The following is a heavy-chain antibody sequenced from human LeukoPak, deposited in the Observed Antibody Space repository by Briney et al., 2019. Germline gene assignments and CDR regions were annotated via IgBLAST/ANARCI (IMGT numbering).Heavy chain of an antibody. V-gene: IGHV6-1*01. CDR2: TYYRSKWYN. CDR1: GDSVSSNSAS. D-gene: IGHD6-19*01. J-gene: IGHJ4*02. Sequence: SQTLSLTCAISGDSVSSNSASWNCIGQSPSRGLKWRGRTYYRSKWYNDYAVSVKSRITINPDTSKNQFYLQLNSVTPEDTAVYYCARSLIAVAGPSFDYWGQGTLVTVSS. CDR3: ARSLIAVAGPSFDY.